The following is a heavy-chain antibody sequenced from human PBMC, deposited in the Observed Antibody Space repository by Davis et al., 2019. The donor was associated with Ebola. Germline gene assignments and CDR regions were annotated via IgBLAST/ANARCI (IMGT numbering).Heavy chain of an antibody. J-gene: IGHJ4*02. CDR1: GGSISSGDYY. V-gene: IGHV4-30-4*02. CDR3: ARGDWVSSSWQLDS. CDR2: IYYSGST. Sequence: SETLSLTCTVSGGSISSGDYYWSWIRQPPGKGLEWIGYIYYSGSTYYNPSLKSRVTVSVDTSKNQSSLKLSSVTAADTAVYYCARGDWVSSSWQLDSWGQGTLVTVSS. D-gene: IGHD6-13*01.